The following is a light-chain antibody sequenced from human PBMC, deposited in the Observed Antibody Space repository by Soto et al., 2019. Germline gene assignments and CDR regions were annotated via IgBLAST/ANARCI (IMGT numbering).Light chain of an antibody. CDR3: QQYNSWPPDRT. V-gene: IGKV3-15*01. J-gene: IGKJ1*01. CDR2: GAS. Sequence: EIVMTQSPATLSVSPGERATLSCRASQSVGSNLAWYQQKPGQAHRLLIYGASTRATGIPARFSGSGSVTEFTLTISSLQSEDFAIYFCQQYNSWPPDRTFGQGTKVEIK. CDR1: QSVGSN.